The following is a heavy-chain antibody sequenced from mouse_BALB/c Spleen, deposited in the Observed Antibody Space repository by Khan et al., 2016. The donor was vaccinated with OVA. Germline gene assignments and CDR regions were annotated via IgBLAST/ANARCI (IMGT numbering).Heavy chain of an antibody. V-gene: IGHV1-54*01. CDR3: ARSGYGCGAY. Sequence: QVQLQQSGAELVRPGTSVKVSCKASGYAFTDYLIEWLKQRPGQGLEWIGVINPGSGGTHYNAEFMDRATLTADNSSSTAYMPLSRLTSDYSAVYCWARSGYGCGAYWGPGTRVTVSA. CDR2: INPGSGGT. D-gene: IGHD3-2*02. J-gene: IGHJ3*01. CDR1: GYAFTDYL.